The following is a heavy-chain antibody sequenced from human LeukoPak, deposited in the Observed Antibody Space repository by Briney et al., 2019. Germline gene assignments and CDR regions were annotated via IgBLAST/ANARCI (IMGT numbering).Heavy chain of an antibody. V-gene: IGHV3-30-3*01. CDR3: ADYYYGSSGYYAGDY. Sequence: PGRSLRLSCAASGFTFSSYAMHWVRQAPGKGLEWVAVISYDGSNKYYADSVKGRFTISRDNSKNTLYLQMNSLRAEDTAVYYCADYYYGSSGYYAGDYWGQGTLVTVSS. CDR2: ISYDGSNK. CDR1: GFTFSSYA. D-gene: IGHD3-22*01. J-gene: IGHJ4*02.